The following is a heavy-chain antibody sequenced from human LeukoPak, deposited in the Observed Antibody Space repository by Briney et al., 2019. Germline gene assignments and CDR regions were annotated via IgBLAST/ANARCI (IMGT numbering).Heavy chain of an antibody. D-gene: IGHD6-19*01. Sequence: ASVKVPCKASGYTFTGYYIHWVRQAPGQGLEWMGRINPNSGGTNYAQKFQGRVTMTRDTSISTAYMELSRLRSDDTAVYYCAREAVASYFDYWGQGTLVTVSS. V-gene: IGHV1-2*06. J-gene: IGHJ4*02. CDR1: GYTFTGYY. CDR3: AREAVASYFDY. CDR2: INPNSGGT.